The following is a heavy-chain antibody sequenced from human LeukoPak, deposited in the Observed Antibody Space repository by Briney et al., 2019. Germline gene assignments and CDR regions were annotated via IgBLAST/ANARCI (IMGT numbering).Heavy chain of an antibody. CDR3: ARDRLASWFDP. CDR1: GGSISSGGYS. V-gene: IGHV4-30-2*01. Sequence: PSETLSLTCAVSGGSISSGGYSWSWIRQPPGKGLEWIGYIYHSGSTYYNPPLKSRVTISVDRSKNQFSLKLSSVTAADTAVYYCARDRLASWFDPWGQGTLVTVSS. CDR2: IYHSGST. J-gene: IGHJ5*02.